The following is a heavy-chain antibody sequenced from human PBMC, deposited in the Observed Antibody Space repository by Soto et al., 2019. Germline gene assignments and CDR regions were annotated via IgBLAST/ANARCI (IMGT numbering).Heavy chain of an antibody. CDR1: GDSFTGYW. D-gene: IGHD1-26*01. CDR3: AKASAPGGTYFPLWF. J-gene: IGHJ4*02. V-gene: IGHV5-51*01. Sequence: PGESLTISCTCSGDSFTGYWIGWVRQMPGKGLEWMGIIYPGDSDTRYSPSFQGQVTISADKSISTAYLQWSSLKASDTAVYYCAKASAPGGTYFPLWFWGQGTLVTVSS. CDR2: IYPGDSDT.